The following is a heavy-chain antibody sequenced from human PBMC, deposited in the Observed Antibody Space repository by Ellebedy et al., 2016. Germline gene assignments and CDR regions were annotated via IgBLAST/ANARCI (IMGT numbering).Heavy chain of an antibody. J-gene: IGHJ4*02. CDR3: ARDPGSGWYFDY. CDR1: GFTFSYYW. CDR2: IKQHGSEK. D-gene: IGHD6-19*01. Sequence: GESLKISCTASGFTFSYYWMSWVRQAPGKGLEWVANIKQHGSEKDYVDSVKGRFPISRDDAKTSLYLQMNSLRDEDTAVYYCARDPGSGWYFDYWGQGTLVTVSS. V-gene: IGHV3-7*01.